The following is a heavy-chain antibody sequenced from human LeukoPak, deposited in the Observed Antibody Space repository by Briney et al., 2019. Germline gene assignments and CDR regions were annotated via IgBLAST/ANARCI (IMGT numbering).Heavy chain of an antibody. V-gene: IGHV5-51*01. CDR1: GYRFTNYW. CDR2: IYPGDSET. J-gene: IGHJ4*02. Sequence: GESLKISCKGSGYRFTNYWIGWVRQMPGKGLEWMGIIYPGDSETRYSPSFQGQVTISADKSISTAYLQWSSLKASDTAMYYCARRRDLYSGSYYPFDYWGQGTLVTISS. CDR3: ARRRDLYSGSYYPFDY. D-gene: IGHD1-26*01.